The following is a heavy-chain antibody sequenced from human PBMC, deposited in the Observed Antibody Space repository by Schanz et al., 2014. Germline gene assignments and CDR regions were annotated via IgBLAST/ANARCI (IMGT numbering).Heavy chain of an antibody. CDR3: ARETTIITGGAFDV. V-gene: IGHV1-18*01. Sequence: QGQLVQSGAEVKKPGASATVSCKASGYTFNNHGISWVRQAPGQGLEWMGWISAFDDKTDYAQNFQGRLIMTTDTSTTTVYMELRGLRSDDTAVYYCARETTIITGGAFDVWGQGTMVTVSS. D-gene: IGHD3-9*01. J-gene: IGHJ3*01. CDR1: GYTFNNHG. CDR2: ISAFDDKT.